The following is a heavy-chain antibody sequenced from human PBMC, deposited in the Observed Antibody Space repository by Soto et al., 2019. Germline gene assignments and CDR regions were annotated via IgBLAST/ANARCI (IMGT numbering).Heavy chain of an antibody. J-gene: IGHJ4*02. CDR1: GGSISSGGYY. D-gene: IGHD3-10*01. CDR2: IYCSGST. CDR3: ARSMVRGVLWY. V-gene: IGHV4-31*03. Sequence: SETLSLTCTVSGGSISSGGYYWSWIRQHPGKGLEWIGYIYCSGSTYYNPSLKSRVTISVDTSKNQFSLKLSSVTAADTAVYYCARSMVRGVLWYWGQGTLVTVSS.